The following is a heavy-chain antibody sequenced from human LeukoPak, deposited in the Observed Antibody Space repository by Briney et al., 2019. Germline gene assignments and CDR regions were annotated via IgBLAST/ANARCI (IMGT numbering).Heavy chain of an antibody. V-gene: IGHV3-7*01. Sequence: GGSLRLSCTASGFTFGDYAMSWVRQAPGKELEWVAKIKQDGSEKYYVDSVKGRFTISRDNAKNSLYLQMNSLRAEDTAVYYCARDSPTPLNYDFWSGYYTGPSWNDYWGQGTLVTVSS. CDR2: IKQDGSEK. D-gene: IGHD3-3*01. CDR1: GFTFGDYA. J-gene: IGHJ4*02. CDR3: ARDSPTPLNYDFWSGYYTGPSWNDY.